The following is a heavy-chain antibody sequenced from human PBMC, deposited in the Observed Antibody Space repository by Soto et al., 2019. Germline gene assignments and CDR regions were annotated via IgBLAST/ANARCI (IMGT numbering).Heavy chain of an antibody. CDR2: ISYDGSNK. J-gene: IGHJ5*02. Sequence: QVKLVESGGGVVQPGRSLRLSCAASGFTFSSYAMHWVRQAPGKGLEWVAVISYDGSNKYYADSVKGRFTISRDNSKNTLYLQMNSLRAEDTAVYYCAREGFGNWFDPWGQGTLVTVSS. D-gene: IGHD3-16*01. CDR1: GFTFSSYA. V-gene: IGHV3-30-3*01. CDR3: AREGFGNWFDP.